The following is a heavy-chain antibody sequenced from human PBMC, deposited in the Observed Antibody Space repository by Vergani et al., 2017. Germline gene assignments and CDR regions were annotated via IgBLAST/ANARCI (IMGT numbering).Heavy chain of an antibody. J-gene: IGHJ4*02. CDR1: GGTFSSYA. CDR3: AGEEGYGYGWGRGDFDY. V-gene: IGHV1-69*13. CDR2: IIPIFGTA. Sequence: QVQLVQSGAEVKKPGSSVKVSCKASGGTFSSYAISWVRQAPGQGLEWMGGIIPIFGTANYAQKFQGRVTITADESTSTAYMELSSLRSEDTAVYYCAGEEGYGYGWGRGDFDYWGQGTLVTVSS. D-gene: IGHD5-18*01.